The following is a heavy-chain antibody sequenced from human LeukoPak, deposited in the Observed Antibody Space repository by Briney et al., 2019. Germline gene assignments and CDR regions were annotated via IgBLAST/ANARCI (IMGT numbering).Heavy chain of an antibody. J-gene: IGHJ4*02. CDR2: INPNSGGT. Sequence: ASVKVSCKASGYTFTGYYMHWVRQAPGQGLEWMGWINPNSGGTNYARKFQGRVTMTRDTSISTAYMELSRLRSDDTAVYYCARGEQDYDFWSGYLIDYWGQGTLVTVSS. CDR3: ARGEQDYDFWSGYLIDY. CDR1: GYTFTGYY. V-gene: IGHV1-2*02. D-gene: IGHD3-3*01.